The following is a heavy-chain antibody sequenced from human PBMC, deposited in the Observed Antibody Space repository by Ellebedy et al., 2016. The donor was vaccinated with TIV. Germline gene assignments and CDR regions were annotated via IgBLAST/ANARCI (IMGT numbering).Heavy chain of an antibody. CDR1: GFTFSDYY. Sequence: GESLKISXAASGFTFSDYYMSWIRQAPGKGLEWVSYISSSGSTIYYADSVKGRFTISRDNAKNSLYLQMNSLRAEDTAVYYCARAGRWLQLDAFDIWGQGTMVTVSS. CDR3: ARAGRWLQLDAFDI. D-gene: IGHD5-24*01. V-gene: IGHV3-11*01. CDR2: ISSSGSTI. J-gene: IGHJ3*02.